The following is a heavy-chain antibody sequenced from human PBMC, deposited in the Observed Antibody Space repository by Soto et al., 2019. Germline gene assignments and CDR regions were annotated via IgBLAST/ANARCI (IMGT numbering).Heavy chain of an antibody. V-gene: IGHV4-30-4*01. CDR1: GVSISGSRYF. CDR2: IYDSGSS. D-gene: IGHD5-12*01. CDR3: AREKGYISGPKNFDY. Sequence: SETLSLTCTVSGVSISGSRYFWSWIRQSPGKGLEWIGYIYDSGSSYYNPSLKSRVTMSVDTSKNQFSLKLRSVTAADTAVYYCAREKGYISGPKNFDYWGQGTLVTVSS. J-gene: IGHJ4*02.